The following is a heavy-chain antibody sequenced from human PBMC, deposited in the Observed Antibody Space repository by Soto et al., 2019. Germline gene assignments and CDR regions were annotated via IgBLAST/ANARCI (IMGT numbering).Heavy chain of an antibody. D-gene: IGHD2-21*02. V-gene: IGHV1-46*01. CDR3: ARGGHVVVVTAALDY. J-gene: IGHJ4*02. Sequence: QVQLMQSGAEVKKPGASVKVSCKASGDTFTDHYIHWVRQAPGQGLEWMGTVNPSGGHTTYAQHFLGRVTMTRDTSTSTLYMELTSLTSADTAIYYCARGGHVVVVTAALDYWGQGTLVTVSS. CDR1: GDTFTDHY. CDR2: VNPSGGHT.